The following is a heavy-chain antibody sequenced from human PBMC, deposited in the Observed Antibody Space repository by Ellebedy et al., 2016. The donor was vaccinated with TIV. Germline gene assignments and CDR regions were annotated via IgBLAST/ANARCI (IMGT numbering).Heavy chain of an antibody. Sequence: GGSLRLSFAASGFTFSSYWMHWVRQAPGKGLVWVSRMNTDGSSISYADSVKGRFTISRDNAKNTLYLQMNSLRAEDTAVYYCARGGLPAAKDFWGQGTLVTVSS. V-gene: IGHV3-74*01. D-gene: IGHD2-2*01. CDR2: MNTDGSSI. CDR3: ARGGLPAAKDF. J-gene: IGHJ4*02. CDR1: GFTFSSYW.